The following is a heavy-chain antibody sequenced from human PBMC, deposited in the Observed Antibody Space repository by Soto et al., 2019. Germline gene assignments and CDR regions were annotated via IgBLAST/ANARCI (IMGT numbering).Heavy chain of an antibody. V-gene: IGHV4-34*01. CDR1: GASLSDNY. CDR2: INHSGNT. Sequence: SETLSLTCAVYGASLSDNYCTWLRQPPGKGLEWIGEINHSGNTNYNPSLRSRVTISIDTSKNQLSLNLRSVSAADTAVYYCARGRSEFDAWGQGTPVTVSS. J-gene: IGHJ5*02. CDR3: ARGRSEFDA. D-gene: IGHD3-3*01.